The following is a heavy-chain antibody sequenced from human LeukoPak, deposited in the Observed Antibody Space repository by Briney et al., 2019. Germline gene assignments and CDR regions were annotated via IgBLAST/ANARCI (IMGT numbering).Heavy chain of an antibody. V-gene: IGHV3-30-3*01. CDR1: GFTFSSYA. J-gene: IGHJ4*02. CDR3: ASEMGDY. CDR2: ISYDGSNK. Sequence: GGSLRLSCAASGFTFSSYAMSWVRQAPGKGLEWVAVISYDGSNKYYADSVKGRFTISRDNSRNTLYLQMNSLRAEDTAVYYCASEMGDYWGQGTLVTVSS. D-gene: IGHD3-16*01.